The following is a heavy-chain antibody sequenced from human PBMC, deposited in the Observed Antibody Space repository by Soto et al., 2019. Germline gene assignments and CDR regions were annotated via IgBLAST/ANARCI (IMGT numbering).Heavy chain of an antibody. Sequence: GGSLRLSCAASGFTFNNYAMGWVRQAPGKGLEWVSAITDSGDDTYYIDSVKGRFTISRDNAKNTLYLQMNSLIAEDTAVYYCARGYSSSWYIGYWGQGTLVTVSS. V-gene: IGHV3-23*01. D-gene: IGHD6-13*01. CDR2: ITDSGDDT. CDR1: GFTFNNYA. CDR3: ARGYSSSWYIGY. J-gene: IGHJ4*02.